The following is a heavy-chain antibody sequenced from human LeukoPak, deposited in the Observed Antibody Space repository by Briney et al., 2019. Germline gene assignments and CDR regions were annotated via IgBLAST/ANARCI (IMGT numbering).Heavy chain of an antibody. D-gene: IGHD3-10*01. Sequence: SETLSLTCAVSGGSISSSNWWSWVRQPPGKGLEWIGEIYHSGSTNYNPSLKSRVTISVDTSKNQFSLKLSSVTAADTAVYYCARDLGWFGELSWFDPWGQGTLVTVSS. J-gene: IGHJ5*02. V-gene: IGHV4-4*02. CDR3: ARDLGWFGELSWFDP. CDR2: IYHSGST. CDR1: GGSISSSNW.